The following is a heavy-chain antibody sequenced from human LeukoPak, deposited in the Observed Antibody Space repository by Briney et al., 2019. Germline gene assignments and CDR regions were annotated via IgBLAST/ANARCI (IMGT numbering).Heavy chain of an antibody. D-gene: IGHD5-18*01. CDR3: ARGYSYGYSY. CDR2: IYTSGST. Sequence: PSETLSLTCTVSGGSISSGSYYWSWIRQPVGKGLEWIGRIYTSGSTNYNPSLKSRVTISVNTSKNQFSLKLSSVTAADTAVYYCARGYSYGYSYWGQGTLVTVSS. CDR1: GGSISSGSYY. J-gene: IGHJ4*02. V-gene: IGHV4-61*02.